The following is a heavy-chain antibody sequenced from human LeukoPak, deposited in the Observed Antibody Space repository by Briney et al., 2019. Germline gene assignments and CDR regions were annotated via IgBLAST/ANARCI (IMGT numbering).Heavy chain of an antibody. Sequence: SETLSLTCTVSGGSISSSSYSWGWIRQPPGKGLEWIGSIYYSGSTYYNPSLKSRVTISVDTSKNQFSLKLSSVTAADTAVYYCARRKGYIYDSRTPPQGLVWFDPWGQGTLVTVSS. D-gene: IGHD3-22*01. CDR1: GGSISSSSYS. V-gene: IGHV4-39*01. CDR3: ARRKGYIYDSRTPPQGLVWFDP. J-gene: IGHJ5*02. CDR2: IYYSGST.